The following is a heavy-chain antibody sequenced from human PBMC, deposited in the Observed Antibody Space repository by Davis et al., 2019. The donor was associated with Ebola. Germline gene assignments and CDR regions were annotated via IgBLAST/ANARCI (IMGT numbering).Heavy chain of an antibody. CDR1: GFTFSSYS. J-gene: IGHJ6*03. V-gene: IGHV3-48*02. Sequence: PGGSLRLSCAASGFTFSSYSMNWVRQAPGKGLEWVSYISSSSTIYYADSVKGRFTISRDNAKNSLYLQMNSLRDEDTAVYYCARVVYGGNYYYYYYMDVWGKGTTVTVSS. D-gene: IGHD4-23*01. CDR2: ISSSSTI. CDR3: ARVVYGGNYYYYYYMDV.